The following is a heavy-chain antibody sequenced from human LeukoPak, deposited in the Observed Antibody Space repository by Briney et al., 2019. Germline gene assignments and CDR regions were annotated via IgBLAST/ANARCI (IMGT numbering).Heavy chain of an antibody. V-gene: IGHV3-30*18. CDR2: ISYDGSDK. CDR1: GFTFSNYG. CDR3: VKDPCDIATYRYFDL. Sequence: GRSLRLSCAASGFTFSNYGMHWVRQAPGKGLEWVAVISYDGSDKYYVDSVKGRFTISRDKSKNTLYLQMNNLRAEDTAVYYCVKDPCDIATYRYFDLWGRGTLVTVSS. D-gene: IGHD5-12*01. J-gene: IGHJ2*01.